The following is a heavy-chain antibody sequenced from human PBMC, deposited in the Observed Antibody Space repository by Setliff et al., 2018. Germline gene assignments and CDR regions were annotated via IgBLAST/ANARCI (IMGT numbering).Heavy chain of an antibody. V-gene: IGHV3-21*04. Sequence: ETLSLTCAVYGGSFSGYFWSWIRQAPGRGLEWVSSISSSSNYIYYADSVKGRFTISRDNAKNSLYLQMNSLRAEDTAVYYCARGGFGFCSSTTCQWGYYSMDVWGKGTTVTVSS. D-gene: IGHD2-2*03. CDR1: GGSFSGYF. CDR2: ISSSSNYI. CDR3: ARGGFGFCSSTTCQWGYYSMDV. J-gene: IGHJ6*03.